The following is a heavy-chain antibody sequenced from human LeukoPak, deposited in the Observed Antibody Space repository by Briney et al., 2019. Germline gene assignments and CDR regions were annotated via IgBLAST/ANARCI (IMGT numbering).Heavy chain of an antibody. J-gene: IGHJ4*02. CDR1: GFTFSRYA. V-gene: IGHV3-64D*09. D-gene: IGHD1-26*01. CDR2: INDNGGRT. CDR3: VKDVGGSYAFDY. Sequence: GGSLRLSCSASGFTFSRYAMHWDRQAPGKGLEYVSGINDNGGRTHYGDSVKGRFSISRDNSKNTLHLQMSTLRAEDTALYYCVKDVGGSYAFDYWGQGILVTVAS.